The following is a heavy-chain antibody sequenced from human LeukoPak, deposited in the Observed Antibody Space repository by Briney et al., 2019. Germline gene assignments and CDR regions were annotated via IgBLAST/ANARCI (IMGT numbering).Heavy chain of an antibody. J-gene: IGHJ4*02. D-gene: IGHD3-9*01. CDR3: ARDGSELRYFDRYFDY. V-gene: IGHV1-18*01. CDR1: GYTFTSYG. Sequence: ASVKVSCKASGYTFTSYGISWVRQAPEQGLEWMGWISAYNGNTNYAQKLQGRVTMTTDTSTSTAYMELRSLRSDDTAVYYCARDGSELRYFDRYFDYWGQGTLVTFSS. CDR2: ISAYNGNT.